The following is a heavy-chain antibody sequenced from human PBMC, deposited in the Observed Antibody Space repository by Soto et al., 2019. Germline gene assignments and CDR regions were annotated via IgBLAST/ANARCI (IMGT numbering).Heavy chain of an antibody. Sequence: VQLVEAGGGLVKPGGSLRLYCAASGLTFSDSYLNWIRHAPGKGLEWLAYISSTGSSIFYAGSVKGRFTISRDNAKNSLYLQMNSLRAEDTAMYYCARVRFGEWGYAMDVWGQGTTVTVSS. D-gene: IGHD3-10*01. CDR3: ARVRFGEWGYAMDV. V-gene: IGHV3-11*01. CDR2: ISSTGSSI. J-gene: IGHJ6*02. CDR1: GLTFSDSY.